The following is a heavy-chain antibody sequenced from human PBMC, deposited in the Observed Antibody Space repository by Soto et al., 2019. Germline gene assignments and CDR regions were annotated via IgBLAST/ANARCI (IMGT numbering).Heavy chain of an antibody. CDR1: GGSFSGYY. J-gene: IGHJ2*01. CDR3: ARESHDILTGPPWVWYFDL. V-gene: IGHV4-34*01. Sequence: QVQLQQWGAGPLRPLETLSLTCGVSGGSFSGYYWAWIRLSPGKGLEWIGEINDRGSINYNPSLKSRVSISVDTSKNHYSLNLRSVTAADTAVYYCARESHDILTGPPWVWYFDLWGRGTLVTVSS. CDR2: INDRGSI. D-gene: IGHD3-9*01.